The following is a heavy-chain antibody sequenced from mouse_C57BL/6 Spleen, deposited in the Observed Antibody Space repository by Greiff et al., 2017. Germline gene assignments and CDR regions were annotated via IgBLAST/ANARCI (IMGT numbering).Heavy chain of an antibody. CDR3: ARSIYYGNYAMDY. V-gene: IGHV7-3*01. J-gene: IGHJ4*01. Sequence: EVHLVESGGGLVQPAGSLSLSCAASGFTFTDYYMSWVRQPPGKALEWLGFIRNKANGYTTEYSASVKGRFTISRDNSQSILYLQMNALRAEDSATYYCARSIYYGNYAMDYWGQGTSVTVSS. CDR1: GFTFTDYY. CDR2: IRNKANGYTT. D-gene: IGHD2-1*01.